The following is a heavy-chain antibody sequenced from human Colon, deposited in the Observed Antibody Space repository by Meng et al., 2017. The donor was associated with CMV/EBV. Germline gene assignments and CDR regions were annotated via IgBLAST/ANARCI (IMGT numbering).Heavy chain of an antibody. CDR3: ASPLVCDWLLSNGDY. Sequence: GGSLRLSCAASGFTVSSNYMSWVRQAPGKGLEWVSVIYSGGSTYYADSVKGRFTISRDNSKNTLYLQMNSLRAEDTAVYYCASPLVCDWLLSNGDYWGQGTLVTVSS. CDR1: GFTVSSNY. J-gene: IGHJ4*02. CDR2: IYSGGST. V-gene: IGHV3-66*02. D-gene: IGHD3-9*01.